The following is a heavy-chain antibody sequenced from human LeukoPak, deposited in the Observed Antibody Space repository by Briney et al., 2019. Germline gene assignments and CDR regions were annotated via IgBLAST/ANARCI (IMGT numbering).Heavy chain of an antibody. Sequence: SETLSLTCAVYGGSFSGYFWTWIRQPPGKGLEWIGEINHSGSTNYNPSHKSRVTISVDTSKNQFSLKLSSVTAADTAVYYCVYGDYELDYWGQGTLVTVSS. CDR2: INHSGST. D-gene: IGHD4-17*01. J-gene: IGHJ4*02. V-gene: IGHV4-34*01. CDR3: VYGDYELDY. CDR1: GGSFSGYF.